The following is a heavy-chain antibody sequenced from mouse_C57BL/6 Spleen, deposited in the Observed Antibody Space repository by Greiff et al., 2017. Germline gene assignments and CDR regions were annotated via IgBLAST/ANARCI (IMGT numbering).Heavy chain of an antibody. CDR1: GYTFTDYY. CDR3: ARGLLDAMDY. V-gene: IGHV1-76*01. J-gene: IGHJ4*01. CDR2: IYPGSGNT. Sequence: QVQLQQSGAELVRPGASVKLSCKASGYTFTDYYINWVKQRPGQGLEWIARIYPGSGNTYYNEKFKGKATLTAEKSSSTAYMQLSSLTSEDSAVYFCARGLLDAMDYWCQGTSVTVSS.